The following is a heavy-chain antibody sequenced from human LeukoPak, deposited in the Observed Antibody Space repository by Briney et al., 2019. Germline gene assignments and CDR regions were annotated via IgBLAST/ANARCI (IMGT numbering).Heavy chain of an antibody. CDR2: ISAYNGNT. CDR3: ARVGYSGSYRSDAFDI. J-gene: IGHJ3*02. CDR1: GYTFTSYG. V-gene: IGHV1-18*01. Sequence: ASVNVSCKASGYTFTSYGISWVRQAPGQGLEGMGWISAYNGNTNYAQKPQGRVTMTTDTSTSTAYMGLRSLRSDDTAVYYCARVGYSGSYRSDAFDIWGQGTMVTVSS. D-gene: IGHD1-26*01.